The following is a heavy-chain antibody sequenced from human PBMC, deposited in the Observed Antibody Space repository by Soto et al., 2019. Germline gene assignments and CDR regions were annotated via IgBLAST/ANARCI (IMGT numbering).Heavy chain of an antibody. CDR3: AKDITGPTGYYFDY. V-gene: IGHV3-7*01. CDR2: IMKDGGVK. Sequence: PGGSLRLSCAASGFTFSGFWMGWVRQAPGKGLEWVASIMKDGGVKKYVDSVKGRFTISRDNSKNTLYLQMNSLRAEDTAVYYCAKDITGPTGYYFDYWGQGTLVTVSS. CDR1: GFTFSGFW. J-gene: IGHJ4*02.